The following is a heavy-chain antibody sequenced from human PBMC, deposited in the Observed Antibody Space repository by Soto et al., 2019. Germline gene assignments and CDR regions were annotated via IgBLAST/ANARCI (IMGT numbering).Heavy chain of an antibody. V-gene: IGHV1-69*13. CDR3: ARDTLHSYYYDSSGYYEPGYYYYGMDV. J-gene: IGHJ6*02. CDR1: VGTFSSYA. D-gene: IGHD3-22*01. CDR2: IIPIFGTA. Sequence: SVKVSCKASVGTFSSYAISWVRQAHGQGLEWMGGIIPIFGTANYAQKFQGRVTITADESTSTAYMELSSLRSEDTAVYYCARDTLHSYYYDSSGYYEPGYYYYGMDVWGQGTTVTVSS.